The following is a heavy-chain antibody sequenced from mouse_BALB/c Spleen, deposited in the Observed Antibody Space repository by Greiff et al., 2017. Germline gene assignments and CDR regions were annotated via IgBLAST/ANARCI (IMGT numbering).Heavy chain of an antibody. Sequence: EVKLMESGGGLVQPGGSRKLYCAASGFTFSSFGMHWVRQAPEKGLEWVAYISSGSSTIYYADTVKGRFTISRDNPKNTLFLQMTSLRSEDTAMYYCARIYYYGSSYAMDYWGQGTSVTVSS. J-gene: IGHJ4*01. D-gene: IGHD1-1*01. CDR1: GFTFSSFG. CDR3: ARIYYYGSSYAMDY. V-gene: IGHV5-17*02. CDR2: ISSGSSTI.